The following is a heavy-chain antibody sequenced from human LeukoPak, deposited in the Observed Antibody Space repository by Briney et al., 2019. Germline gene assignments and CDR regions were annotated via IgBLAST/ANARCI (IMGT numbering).Heavy chain of an antibody. Sequence: ASVKVSCKASGYTFTGYYMHWVRQAPGQGLEWMGWISAYNGNTNYAQKLQGRVTMTTDTSTSTAYMELRSLRSDDTAVYYCARAGKRIAAAGSGDYWGQGTLVTVSS. CDR1: GYTFTGYY. V-gene: IGHV1-18*04. J-gene: IGHJ4*02. CDR2: ISAYNGNT. CDR3: ARAGKRIAAAGSGDY. D-gene: IGHD6-13*01.